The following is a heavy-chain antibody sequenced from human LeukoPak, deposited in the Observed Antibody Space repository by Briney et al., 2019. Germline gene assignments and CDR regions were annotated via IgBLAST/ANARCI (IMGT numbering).Heavy chain of an antibody. D-gene: IGHD3-22*01. J-gene: IGHJ6*04. V-gene: IGHV4-39*01. CDR2: IYYSGST. CDR3: AAYYYDSSGYYS. CDR1: GGSISSGSYY. Sequence: PSETLSLTCTVSGGSISSGSYYWGWIRQTPGKGLEWIGSIYYSGSTYYNPSLKSRVTISVDTSKNQFSLKLSSVTAADTAVYYCAAYYYDSSGYYSWGKGTTVTVSS.